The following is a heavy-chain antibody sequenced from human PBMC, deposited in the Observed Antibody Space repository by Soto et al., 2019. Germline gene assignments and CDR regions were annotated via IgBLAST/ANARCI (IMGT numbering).Heavy chain of an antibody. CDR3: ARDLVYGSGSSDY. V-gene: IGHV3-74*01. CDR2: IRPDGSAA. Sequence: GGSLNLSCATRGFTFASYWMHLVRQAPGKGLVWVSLIRPDGSAANYADSVQGRFTISRDNAKNTMYLQMNSLRAEDTAVYYCARDLVYGSGSSDYWGQGT. D-gene: IGHD3-10*01. CDR1: GFTFASYW. J-gene: IGHJ4*02.